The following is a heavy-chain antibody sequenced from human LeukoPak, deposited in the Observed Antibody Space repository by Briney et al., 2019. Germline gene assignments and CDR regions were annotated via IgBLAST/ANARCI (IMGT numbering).Heavy chain of an antibody. CDR2: INSDGSST. CDR3: ARGVAGYCTNGVCYPLDY. V-gene: IGHV3-74*01. CDR1: GFTFSSYW. J-gene: IGHJ4*02. Sequence: LAGGSLRLSCAASGFTFSSYWMHWVRHAPGKGLVWVSRINSDGSSTSYADSVKGRFTISRDNAKNTLYLQMNSLGAEDTAVYYCARGVAGYCTNGVCYPLDYWGQGTLVTVSS. D-gene: IGHD2-8*01.